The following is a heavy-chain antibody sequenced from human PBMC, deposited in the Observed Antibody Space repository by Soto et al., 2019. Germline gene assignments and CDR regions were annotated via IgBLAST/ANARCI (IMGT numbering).Heavy chain of an antibody. CDR1: GFPFSSYG. V-gene: IGHV3-30*03. CDR3: AGGQYYFDY. D-gene: IGHD2-15*01. CDR2: ISYDGSNK. Sequence: QVQLVESGGGVVQPGRSLRLSCAASGFPFSSYGMHWVRQAPGKGLDWVALISYDGSNKYYADSVKGRFTISRDNSKHTLYLEMSSLRVEDTAVYYCAGGQYYFDYCGQETLVSVSS. J-gene: IGHJ4*02.